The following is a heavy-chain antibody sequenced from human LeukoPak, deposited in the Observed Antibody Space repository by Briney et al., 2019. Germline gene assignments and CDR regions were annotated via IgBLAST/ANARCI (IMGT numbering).Heavy chain of an antibody. D-gene: IGHD3-22*01. CDR2: INHSGSA. CDR1: GGSFSRYY. J-gene: IGHJ4*02. CDR3: ARDGRYYDSSGYIRGFDY. Sequence: SETLSLTCAVYGGSFSRYYWTWIRQPPGKGLEWIGEINHSGSANYNPSLKSRVTISVDKSKNQFSLKLSSVTAADTAVYYCARDGRYYDSSGYIRGFDYWGQGTLVTVSS. V-gene: IGHV4-34*01.